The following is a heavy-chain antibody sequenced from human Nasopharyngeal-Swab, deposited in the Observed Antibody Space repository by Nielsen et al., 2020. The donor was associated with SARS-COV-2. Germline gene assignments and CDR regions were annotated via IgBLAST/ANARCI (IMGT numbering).Heavy chain of an antibody. CDR1: GFTFSDSY. CDR3: AGGNQWLSFDL. CDR2: ISSSGRHI. D-gene: IGHD6-19*01. V-gene: IGHV3-11*04. Sequence: GESLKISCTGSGFTFSDSYMSWIRQAPGKGLEWVAYISSSGRHIYYADSVKGRFTISRDNAKNSLFLHMDSLRVEDTALYYCAGGNQWLSFDLWGQGTLVTVS. J-gene: IGHJ4*02.